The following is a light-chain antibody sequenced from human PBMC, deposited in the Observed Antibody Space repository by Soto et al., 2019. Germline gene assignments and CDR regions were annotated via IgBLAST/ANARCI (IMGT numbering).Light chain of an antibody. CDR2: SND. J-gene: IGLJ2*01. Sequence: QSVLTQSPSASGTPGQRVTISCSGTSSNIGTNYVYWYQQLPGTAPKVLIYSNDKRPSGVPDRFSGSKSGTSASLAISGLRSEDEADYYCAAWDDSLSGPLFGGGTKFTVL. CDR1: SSNIGTNY. V-gene: IGLV1-47*01. CDR3: AAWDDSLSGPL.